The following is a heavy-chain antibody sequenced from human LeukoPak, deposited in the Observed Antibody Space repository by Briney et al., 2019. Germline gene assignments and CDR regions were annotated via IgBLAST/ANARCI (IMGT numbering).Heavy chain of an antibody. J-gene: IGHJ4*02. CDR2: IYPIDSDT. CDR3: ARQPPYCGGDCTYFDS. Sequence: GESLKISCKGYGYSFTNYWIGWVRQMPGKGLEWMGIIYPIDSDTKYSPSFQGQVTISADKSISTAYLQWSSLKASDTAIYYCARQPPYCGGDCTYFDSWGQGTQVTVSS. CDR1: GYSFTNYW. V-gene: IGHV5-51*01. D-gene: IGHD2-21*02.